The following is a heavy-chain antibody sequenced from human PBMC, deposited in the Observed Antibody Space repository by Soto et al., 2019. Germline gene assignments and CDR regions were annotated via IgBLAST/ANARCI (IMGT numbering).Heavy chain of an antibody. CDR3: ARPSIDYYDSSAPDGYYYYYGMDV. D-gene: IGHD3-22*01. CDR2: IYPSDSYT. V-gene: IGHV5-10-1*01. CDR1: EDSFNTHW. Sequence: GESLKISCKGSEDSFNTHWIGWVRQMPGKGLEWMGRIYPSDSYTNYSPSFQGHVTISADKSISTAYLQWSSLKASDTAMYYCARPSIDYYDSSAPDGYYYYYGMDVWGQGTTVTVSS. J-gene: IGHJ6*02.